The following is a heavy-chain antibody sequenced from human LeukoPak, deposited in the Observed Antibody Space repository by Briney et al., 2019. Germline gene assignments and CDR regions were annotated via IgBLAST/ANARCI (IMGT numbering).Heavy chain of an antibody. Sequence: PGRSLRLSCAASGFTFSSYSMNWVRQAPGKGLEWVSYISSGSNTIYYADSVKGRFTISRDNAKNSPYLQMNSLRDEDTAVYYCARDRVVGPTRTFDDWGQGTLVTVSS. D-gene: IGHD1-26*01. CDR3: ARDRVVGPTRTFDD. J-gene: IGHJ4*02. CDR1: GFTFSSYS. V-gene: IGHV3-48*02. CDR2: ISSGSNTI.